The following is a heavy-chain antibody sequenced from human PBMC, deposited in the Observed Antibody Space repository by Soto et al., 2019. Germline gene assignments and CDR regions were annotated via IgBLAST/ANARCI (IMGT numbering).Heavy chain of an antibody. V-gene: IGHV3-48*01. CDR2: ISSSSSTI. CDR3: AREKGNIDY. Sequence: GGSLRLSCAASGFTFSSYSMNWVRQAPGKGLEWVSYISSSSSTIYYADSVKGRFTISRDNAKNSLYLQMNSLRAEDTAVYYCAREKGNIDYWGQGTLVTVSS. J-gene: IGHJ4*02. CDR1: GFTFSSYS.